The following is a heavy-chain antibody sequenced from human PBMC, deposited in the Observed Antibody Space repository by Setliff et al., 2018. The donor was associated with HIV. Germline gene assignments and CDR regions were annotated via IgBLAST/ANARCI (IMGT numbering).Heavy chain of an antibody. CDR2: IYTNGST. CDR1: GGSISSYF. Sequence: SETLSLTCTVSGGSISSYFWSWIRQPPGKGLEWIGYIYTNGSTNYNPSLKSRVTISVDTSKNQFSLKLNSVAAADTAVYYCARVRSYGSAYDAFDVWGPGTMVTVSS. V-gene: IGHV4-4*08. CDR3: ARVRSYGSAYDAFDV. J-gene: IGHJ3*01. D-gene: IGHD3-10*01.